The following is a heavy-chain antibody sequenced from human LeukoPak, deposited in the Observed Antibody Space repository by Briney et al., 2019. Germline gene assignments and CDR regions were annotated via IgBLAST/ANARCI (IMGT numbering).Heavy chain of an antibody. Sequence: GGSLRLSCSASGFTFTNAWMSWVRQAPGKGLEWVGRIKSKTDGGTTDYAAPVKGRFSVSRDDSKNTLYLQMNSLKSEDTAVYYCQGGRFWGQGTLVTVSS. CDR2: IKSKTDGGTT. CDR3: QGGRF. V-gene: IGHV3-15*01. J-gene: IGHJ4*02. D-gene: IGHD1-26*01. CDR1: GFTFTNAW.